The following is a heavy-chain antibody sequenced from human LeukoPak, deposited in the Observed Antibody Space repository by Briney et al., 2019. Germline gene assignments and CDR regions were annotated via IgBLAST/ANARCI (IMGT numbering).Heavy chain of an antibody. D-gene: IGHD1-26*01. Sequence: ASVKVSCKASGYTFTSYDINWVRQATGQGLEWMGWMNPNSGNTGYAQKFQGRVTMTRNTSISTAYMELSSLRSEDTAVHYCARGLSSGSSIDYWGQGTLVTVSS. CDR2: MNPNSGNT. J-gene: IGHJ4*02. V-gene: IGHV1-8*01. CDR1: GYTFTSYD. CDR3: ARGLSSGSSIDY.